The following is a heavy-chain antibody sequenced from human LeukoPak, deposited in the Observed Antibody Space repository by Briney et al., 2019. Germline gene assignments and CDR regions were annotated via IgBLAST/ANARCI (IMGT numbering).Heavy chain of an antibody. J-gene: IGHJ4*02. CDR3: ATSYGDYLFDY. Sequence: PGGSLRLSCAASGFTFSSYWMSWVRQAPGKGLEWVANIKQDGSEEYYVDSVKGRFTISRDNAKNSLYLQMNSLRAEDTAVYYCATSYGDYLFDYWGQGTLVTVSS. V-gene: IGHV3-7*02. D-gene: IGHD4-17*01. CDR1: GFTFSSYW. CDR2: IKQDGSEE.